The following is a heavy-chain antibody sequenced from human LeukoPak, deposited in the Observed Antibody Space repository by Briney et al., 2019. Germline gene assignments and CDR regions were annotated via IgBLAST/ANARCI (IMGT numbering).Heavy chain of an antibody. J-gene: IGHJ6*02. CDR3: AKGAVRYGMDV. Sequence: SETLSLTCTVSGGSISSGGYYWSWIRQHPGKGLEWIGYIYYSGSTYYNPSLKSRVTISVDTSKNQFSLKLSSVTAADMAVYYCAKGAVRYGMDVWGQGTTVTVSS. CDR1: GGSISSGGYY. CDR2: IYYSGST. V-gene: IGHV4-31*03.